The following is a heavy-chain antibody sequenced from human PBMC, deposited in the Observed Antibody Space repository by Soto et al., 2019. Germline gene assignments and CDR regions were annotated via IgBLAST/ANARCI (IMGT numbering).Heavy chain of an antibody. J-gene: IGHJ4*02. D-gene: IGHD1-26*01. CDR2: IIPIFGTA. V-gene: IGHV1-69*12. CDR1: GGTFSSYA. Sequence: QVQLVQSGAEVKKPGSSVKVSCKASGGTFSSYAISWVRQAPGQGLEWMGGIIPIFGTANYAQKFQGRVTITADEAPSTADMELSTLRSEDTAVYYCAGGWELGLGVYFDYWGQGPLVTVSS. CDR3: AGGWELGLGVYFDY.